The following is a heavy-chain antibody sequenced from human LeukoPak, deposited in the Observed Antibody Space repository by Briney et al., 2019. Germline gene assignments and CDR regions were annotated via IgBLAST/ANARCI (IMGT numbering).Heavy chain of an antibody. V-gene: IGHV4-39*07. CDR2: IYYSGST. CDR1: GGSISSSSYY. J-gene: IGHJ6*02. CDR3: ARDSPNYYGMDV. Sequence: KPSETLSLTCTVSGGSISSSSYYWGWIRQPPGKGLEWIGSIYYSGSTYYNPSLKSRVTISVDTSKNQFSLKLSSVTAADTAVYYCARDSPNYYGMDVWGQGTTVTVSS.